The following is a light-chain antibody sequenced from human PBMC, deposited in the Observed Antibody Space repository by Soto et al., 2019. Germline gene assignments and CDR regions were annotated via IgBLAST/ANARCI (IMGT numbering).Light chain of an antibody. CDR3: AAWDDSLSGLNWV. V-gene: IGLV1-47*01. CDR2: RNN. CDR1: SSNIGSNY. J-gene: IGLJ3*02. Sequence: QSVLTQPPSASGTPGQRVTISCSGSSSNIGSNYVYWYQQLPGTAPKLLIYRNNQRPSGVPDRFSGSKSGTSASLAISGLRSEDEADYHCAAWDDSLSGLNWVFGGGTKVTVL.